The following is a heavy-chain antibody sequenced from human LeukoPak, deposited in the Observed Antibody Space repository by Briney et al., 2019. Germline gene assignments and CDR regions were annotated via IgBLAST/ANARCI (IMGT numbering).Heavy chain of an antibody. CDR3: ASIEDYDDSSGPGGTFDY. D-gene: IGHD3-22*01. CDR1: GGTFSRYA. CDR2: IIPIFGTA. V-gene: IGHV1-69*13. Sequence: SVKVSCKDSGGTFSRYAIRWVRQAPGQGLEWMGGIIPIFGTANYAQKFQGRVTITADESTSTAYMELSSLRSEDTAVYYCASIEDYDDSSGPGGTFDYWGQGTLVTVSS. J-gene: IGHJ4*02.